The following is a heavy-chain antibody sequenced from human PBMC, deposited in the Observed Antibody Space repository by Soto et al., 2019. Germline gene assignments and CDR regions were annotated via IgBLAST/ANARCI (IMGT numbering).Heavy chain of an antibody. D-gene: IGHD1-26*01. Sequence: PGGSLRLSCAASGFTFSAYRMGWVRQAPGKGLEWVANIKQDGSEKYYVDSVKGRFTISRDNAKNSLYLQMNSLRAEDTAVYYCERGTEWDQLLGSVDCWGQGTLVTVYS. J-gene: IGHJ4*02. CDR2: IKQDGSEK. CDR1: GFTFSAYR. V-gene: IGHV3-7*03. CDR3: ERGTEWDQLLGSVDC.